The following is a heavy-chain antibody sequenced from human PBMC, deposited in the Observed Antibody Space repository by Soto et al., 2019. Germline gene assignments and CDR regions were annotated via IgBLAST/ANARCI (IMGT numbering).Heavy chain of an antibody. D-gene: IGHD2-2*01. Sequence: SVKVSCKASGGTFSSYTISWVRQAPGQGLEWMGRIIPILGIANYAQKFQGRVTITADKSTSTAYMELSSLRSEDTAVYYCARGREEVPAVTYYFDYWGQGTLVTVSS. J-gene: IGHJ4*02. CDR3: ARGREEVPAVTYYFDY. CDR2: IIPILGIA. V-gene: IGHV1-69*02. CDR1: GGTFSSYT.